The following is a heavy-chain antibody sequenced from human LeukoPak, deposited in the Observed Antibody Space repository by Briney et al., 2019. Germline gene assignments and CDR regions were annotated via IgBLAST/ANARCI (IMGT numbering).Heavy chain of an antibody. CDR1: GFRFTNYW. D-gene: IGHD1-1*01. CDR3: GRTLDRLPSYGLDV. V-gene: IGHV5-51*01. Sequence: GESLKISCKGSGFRFTNYWIGWVRQMPGEGLQWMGIIYPDDSDIRYSPSFQGQVTISADKSIITAYLQWSSLKASDTAMYYCGRTLDRLPSYGLDVWGQGTTVTVSS. CDR2: IYPDDSDI. J-gene: IGHJ6*02.